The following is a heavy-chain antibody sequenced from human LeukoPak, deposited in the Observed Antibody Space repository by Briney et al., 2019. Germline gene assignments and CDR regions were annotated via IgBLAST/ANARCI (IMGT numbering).Heavy chain of an antibody. V-gene: IGHV4-34*01. J-gene: IGHJ6*04. CDR2: INLSGST. D-gene: IGHD3-10*01. CDR3: ASAPRRYGSGSSQRNCYPRMYV. CDR1: GGSFSGYY. Sequence: AETLSLTCAVYGGSFSGYYWSWIRQPPGKGLEWIGEINLSGSTNYNPSLKSPVTISVDTSKNQFSLKHCTVTAADTAVYDCASAPRRYGSGSSQRNCYPRMYVWGEGTPVTVSS.